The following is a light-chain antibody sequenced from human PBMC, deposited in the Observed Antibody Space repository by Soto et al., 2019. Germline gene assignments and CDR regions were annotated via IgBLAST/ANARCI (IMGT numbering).Light chain of an antibody. J-gene: IGLJ3*02. CDR3: CSYAGNFV. CDR2: YVS. Sequence: QSALTQPRSVSGSPGQSVTISCTGTSSDVGAYNYVSWYQQHPGKAPQLMIYYVSKRPSGVPDRFSGSKSGNTASLTISGLQAEDEADYYCCSYAGNFVFGGGTKLTVL. CDR1: SSDVGAYNY. V-gene: IGLV2-11*01.